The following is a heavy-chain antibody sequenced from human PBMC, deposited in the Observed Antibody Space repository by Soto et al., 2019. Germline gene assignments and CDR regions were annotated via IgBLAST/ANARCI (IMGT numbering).Heavy chain of an antibody. V-gene: IGHV3-30*04. D-gene: IGHD5-18*01. Sequence: GGSLRLSCAASGFTFSSYAMHWVRQAPGKGLEWVAVISYDGSNKYYADSVKGRFTISRDNSKNTLYLQMNSLRAEDTAVYYCAKDGGYSYALYNWFDPWGQGTLVTVSS. CDR2: ISYDGSNK. J-gene: IGHJ5*02. CDR3: AKDGGYSYALYNWFDP. CDR1: GFTFSSYA.